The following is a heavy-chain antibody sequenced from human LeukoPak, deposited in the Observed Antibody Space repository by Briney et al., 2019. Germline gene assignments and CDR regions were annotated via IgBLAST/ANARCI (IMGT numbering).Heavy chain of an antibody. J-gene: IGHJ4*02. CDR3: ARGRGLPGPLDY. Sequence: GGSLRLSCVTSGFPLSTYGVHWVRQAPGSGLEWLAYIHYDGYTTNYADSVEGRFTISRENSKNTLYLQMNSLRTEDTAVYYCARGRGLPGPLDYWGQGTLVTVSS. V-gene: IGHV3-30*02. D-gene: IGHD3-10*01. CDR2: IHYDGYTT. CDR1: GFPLSTYG.